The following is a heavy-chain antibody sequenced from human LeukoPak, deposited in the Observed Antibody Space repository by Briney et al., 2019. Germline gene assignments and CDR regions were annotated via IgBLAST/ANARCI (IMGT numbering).Heavy chain of an antibody. Sequence: VGALRVSCAASGVTFSNYAMSCVRQAPGEGLEWVSTISGGGITAYYADSAKGRVTISRDNSKNTMFLQMNSLRAEDTAVYYCPRQSYASGWHPFDHWGQGILVTVSS. CDR3: PRQSYASGWHPFDH. D-gene: IGHD6-19*01. CDR2: ISGGGITA. CDR1: GVTFSNYA. J-gene: IGHJ4*02. V-gene: IGHV3-23*01.